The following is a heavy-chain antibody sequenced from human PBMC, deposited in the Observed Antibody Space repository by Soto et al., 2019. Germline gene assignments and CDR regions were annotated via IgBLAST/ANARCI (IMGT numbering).Heavy chain of an antibody. CDR3: ARYNAASGTYYFDY. J-gene: IGHJ4*02. D-gene: IGHD6-13*01. CDR2: IYSGNT. Sequence: PSETLSLTCTISGGSISGYYWTWIRQSPGKGLEYIGYIYSGNTNYNPSLNSRVTISVDTSKNQFSLKLSSVTAADTAVYYCARYNAASGTYYFDYWGQGTLVTVSS. CDR1: GGSISGYY. V-gene: IGHV4-59*08.